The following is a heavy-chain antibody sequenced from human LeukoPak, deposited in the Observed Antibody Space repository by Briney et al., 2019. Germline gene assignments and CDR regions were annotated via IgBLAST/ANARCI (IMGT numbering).Heavy chain of an antibody. CDR2: IYYSGST. Sequence: SETLSLTCTVSGGSISSYYWSWIRQPPGKGLKWIGYIYYSGSTNYNPSLKSRVTISVDTSKNQFSLKLSSVTAADTAVYYCARRLGYCSSTSCSPWGFDPWGQGTLVTVSS. J-gene: IGHJ5*02. CDR3: ARRLGYCSSTSCSPWGFDP. V-gene: IGHV4-59*01. D-gene: IGHD2-2*01. CDR1: GGSISSYY.